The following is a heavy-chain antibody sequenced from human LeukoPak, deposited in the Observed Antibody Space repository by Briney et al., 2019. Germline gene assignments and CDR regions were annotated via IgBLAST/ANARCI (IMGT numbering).Heavy chain of an antibody. CDR1: GFTFDDYY. CDR2: ITSSGNTK. V-gene: IGHV3-11*04. CDR3: ARDASVVVAARAFDI. Sequence: PGGSLRLSCAASGFTFDDYYMGWLRQAPGKGPEWVSHITSSGNTKFYADSLKGRFTISRYNANALLYLQMNSLRPEDTAVYYCARDASVVVAARAFDIWGQGTVVTVSS. J-gene: IGHJ3*02. D-gene: IGHD2-15*01.